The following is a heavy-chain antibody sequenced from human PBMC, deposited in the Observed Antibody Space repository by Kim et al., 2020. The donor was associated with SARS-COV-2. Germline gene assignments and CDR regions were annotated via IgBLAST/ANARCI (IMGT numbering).Heavy chain of an antibody. CDR2: INAGNGNT. CDR3: ARGPGEWRSWFDP. Sequence: ASVKVSCKASGYTFTSYAMHWVRQAPGQRLEWMGWINAGNGNTKYSQKFQGRVTITRDTSASTAYMELSSLRSEDTAVYYCARGPGEWRSWFDPWGQGTLVTVSS. D-gene: IGHD7-27*01. V-gene: IGHV1-3*01. J-gene: IGHJ5*02. CDR1: GYTFTSYA.